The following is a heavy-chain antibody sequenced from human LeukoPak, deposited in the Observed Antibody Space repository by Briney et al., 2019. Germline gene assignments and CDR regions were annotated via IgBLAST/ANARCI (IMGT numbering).Heavy chain of an antibody. V-gene: IGHV1-46*01. D-gene: IGHD6-6*01. CDR2: INPSGGST. CDR3: ARAGSSSSMGEDYFDY. CDR1: GYTFTSYY. Sequence: ASVKVSCKASGYTFTSYYMHWVRQAPGQGLEWMGIINPSGGSTSYAQKFQGRVTVTRDTSTSTVYMELSSLRSEDTAVYYCARAGSSSSMGEDYFDYWGQGTLVTVSS. J-gene: IGHJ4*02.